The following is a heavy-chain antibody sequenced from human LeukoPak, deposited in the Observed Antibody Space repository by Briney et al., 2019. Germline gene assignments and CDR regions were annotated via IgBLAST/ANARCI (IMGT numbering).Heavy chain of an antibody. D-gene: IGHD3-3*01. V-gene: IGHV1-46*01. CDR1: GYAFTSYF. Sequence: ASVKVSCKSYGYAFTSYFMHWVRQAPGHGLEGRGIINPSGGSTNYAQKFQGRVTMTRDTSTSTVYMELSRLRSEDTAVYYCARGDHVRIYAESAFDIWGQGTKVTVSS. CDR3: ARGDHVRIYAESAFDI. CDR2: INPSGGST. J-gene: IGHJ3*02.